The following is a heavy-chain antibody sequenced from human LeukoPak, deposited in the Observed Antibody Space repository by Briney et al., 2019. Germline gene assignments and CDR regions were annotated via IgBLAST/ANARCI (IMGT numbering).Heavy chain of an antibody. D-gene: IGHD6-6*01. Sequence: SETLSLTCTVSGGSLSSYYWSWLRQPPGKGLEWIGYIYYSGSTNCNPSLKSRVTISVDTSKNQSSLKLSSVTAADTAVYYCARVGYSSSFYYYYYMDVWGKGTTVTVSS. J-gene: IGHJ6*03. CDR2: IYYSGST. V-gene: IGHV4-59*08. CDR3: ARVGYSSSFYYYYYMDV. CDR1: GGSLSSYY.